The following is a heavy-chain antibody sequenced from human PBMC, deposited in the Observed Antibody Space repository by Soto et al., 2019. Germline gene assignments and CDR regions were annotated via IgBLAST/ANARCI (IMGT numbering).Heavy chain of an antibody. J-gene: IGHJ4*02. CDR1: GLICRDYY. CDR2: VAYNGRKE. V-gene: IGHV3-30*18. Sequence: LCLCSAAAGLICRDYYRRRIRQATGRGLEWVALVAYNGRKEYYAVSVKGRFSISRDNYKNTLYVQINTLRDEDTAVYYCAKDSLRGEVPAALNFDYSGRGTLVTVTS. CDR3: AKDSLRGEVPAALNFDY. D-gene: IGHD2-2*01.